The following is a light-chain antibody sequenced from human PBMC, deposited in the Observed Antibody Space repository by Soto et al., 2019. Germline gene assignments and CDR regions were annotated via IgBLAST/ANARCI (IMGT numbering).Light chain of an antibody. Sequence: QSALTQPASVSGSPGQSITISCTGTSSDVGGYNSVSWYQQHPGKAPKLVIYEVTNRPSGISNRFSGSKSGNTASLTISGLRAEDEADYYCSSYTSSSTRVFGTGTKVTVL. CDR2: EVT. CDR1: SSDVGGYNS. CDR3: SSYTSSSTRV. J-gene: IGLJ1*01. V-gene: IGLV2-14*01.